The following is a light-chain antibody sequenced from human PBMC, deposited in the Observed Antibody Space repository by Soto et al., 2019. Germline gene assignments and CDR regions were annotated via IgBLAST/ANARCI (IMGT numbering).Light chain of an antibody. J-gene: IGKJ1*01. CDR1: QSISFN. Sequence: VMTQSPAALSVSPGERVTLSCRASQSISFNLAWYQQKPGQAPRLLIYIASTRAAGIPARFSGSGSGTEFTLTIRSLQSEDSAIYYCQQYNNWPSWTFGQGTKVDTK. CDR2: IAS. CDR3: QQYNNWPSWT. V-gene: IGKV3-15*01.